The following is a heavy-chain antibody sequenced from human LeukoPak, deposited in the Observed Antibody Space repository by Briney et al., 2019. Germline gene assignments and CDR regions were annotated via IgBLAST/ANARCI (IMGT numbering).Heavy chain of an antibody. V-gene: IGHV4-59*01. D-gene: IGHD3-9*01. CDR3: ARERAGYFDWLSLHNYYYGMDV. CDR1: GFTFSTYA. CDR2: IYYSGST. Sequence: PGGALRLSCSASGFTFSTYAMHWVRQAPGKGLEWIGYIYYSGSTNYNPSLKSPVTISVDTSKNQFSLKLSSVTAADTAVYYCARERAGYFDWLSLHNYYYGMDVWGQGTMVTVSS. J-gene: IGHJ6*02.